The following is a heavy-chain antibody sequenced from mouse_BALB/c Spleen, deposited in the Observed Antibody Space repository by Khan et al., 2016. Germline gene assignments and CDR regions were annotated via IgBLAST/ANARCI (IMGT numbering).Heavy chain of an antibody. CDR3: VRDMITRAY. J-gene: IGHJ3*01. CDR2: ISSKSNNYAT. V-gene: IGHV10S3*01. CDR1: GFTFNTNA. Sequence: EVQLVETGGGLVQPKGSLKLSCAASGFTFNTNAMNWVRQAPGKGLEWVARISSKSNNYATYYADSVKDRFTISRDDSQSMLYLQMNNLKTEDTAMYYCVRDMITRAYWGQGTLVTVSA. D-gene: IGHD2-4*01.